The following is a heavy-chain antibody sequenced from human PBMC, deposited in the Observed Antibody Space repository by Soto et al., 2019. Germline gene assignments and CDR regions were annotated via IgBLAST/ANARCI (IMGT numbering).Heavy chain of an antibody. Sequence: ASVKVSCKASGYTFTTYDINWVRRATGQGLEWMGWMSPNSGNTGYAQKFQGRVTMTRDTSISTAYMELSSLRSDDTAVYYCARQWELSGYYYGMDVWGQGTTVTVSS. J-gene: IGHJ6*02. CDR2: MSPNSGNT. V-gene: IGHV1-8*01. D-gene: IGHD1-26*01. CDR1: GYTFTTYD. CDR3: ARQWELSGYYYGMDV.